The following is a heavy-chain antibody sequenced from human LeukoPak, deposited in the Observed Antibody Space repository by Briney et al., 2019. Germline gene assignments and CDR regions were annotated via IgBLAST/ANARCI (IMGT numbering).Heavy chain of an antibody. Sequence: ASVKVSCKASGCTFTGYYMHWVRQAPGQGHEWMGWINPNSGGTNYAQKFQGWVTMTRDTSISTAYMELSRLRSDDTAVYYCARSAGKGYSSSLLGYWGQGTLVTVSS. D-gene: IGHD6-13*01. CDR3: ARSAGKGYSSSLLGY. V-gene: IGHV1-2*04. CDR2: INPNSGGT. J-gene: IGHJ4*02. CDR1: GCTFTGYY.